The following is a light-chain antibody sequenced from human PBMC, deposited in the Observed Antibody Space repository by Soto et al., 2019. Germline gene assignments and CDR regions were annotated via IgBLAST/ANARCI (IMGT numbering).Light chain of an antibody. CDR1: QSVSSY. CDR2: DAS. V-gene: IGKV3-11*01. Sequence: EIVLTQSPATLSLSPGERATLSCRACQSVSSYLAWYQQKPGQAPRLLIYDASNRATGIPARFSGSGSGTDFTLTISSLEPEDFAVNYCQERSNWPPYTFGQGTKLEIQ. J-gene: IGKJ2*01. CDR3: QERSNWPPYT.